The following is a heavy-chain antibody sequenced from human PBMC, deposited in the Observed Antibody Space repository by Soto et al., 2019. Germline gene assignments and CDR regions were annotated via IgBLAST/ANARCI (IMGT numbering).Heavy chain of an antibody. Sequence: EVQLVQSGAEVKKPGESLKISCKGSGYSFTSYWIGWVRQMPGKGLEWMGIIYPGDSDTRYSPSFQGQVTISADKSISTAYLQWSSLKASDTAMYYCARHADYDFWSGPDRYYMDVWGKGTTVTVSS. D-gene: IGHD3-3*01. CDR1: GYSFTSYW. CDR2: IYPGDSDT. V-gene: IGHV5-51*01. J-gene: IGHJ6*03. CDR3: ARHADYDFWSGPDRYYMDV.